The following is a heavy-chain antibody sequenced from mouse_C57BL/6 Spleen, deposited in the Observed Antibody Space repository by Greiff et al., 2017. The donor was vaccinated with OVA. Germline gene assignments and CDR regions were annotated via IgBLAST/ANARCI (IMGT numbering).Heavy chain of an antibody. V-gene: IGHV1-53*01. CDR3: AREGEWLLAWFAY. CDR1: GYTFTSYW. J-gene: IGHJ3*01. D-gene: IGHD2-3*01. CDR2: INPSNGGT. Sequence: VQLQQPGTELVKPGASVKLSCKASGYTFTSYWMHWVRQRPGQGLEWIGDINPSNGGTNYNAKFKSKATLTVDTSSSTAYMQLSSLTSEDSAVYYCAREGEWLLAWFAYWGQGTLVTVSA.